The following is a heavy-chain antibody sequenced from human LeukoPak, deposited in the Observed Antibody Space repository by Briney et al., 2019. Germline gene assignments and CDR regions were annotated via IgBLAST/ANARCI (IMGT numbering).Heavy chain of an antibody. V-gene: IGHV3-30*18. CDR1: GFTFSSYG. CDR2: ISYDGSNK. CDR3: AKLVAYGDTFDY. J-gene: IGHJ4*02. Sequence: GGSLRLSCAAYGFTFSSYGMHWVRQAPGKGLEWVAVISYDGSNKYYADSVKGRFTISRDNSKNTLYLQMNSLRAEDTAVYYCAKLVAYGDTFDYWGQGTLVTVSS. D-gene: IGHD4-17*01.